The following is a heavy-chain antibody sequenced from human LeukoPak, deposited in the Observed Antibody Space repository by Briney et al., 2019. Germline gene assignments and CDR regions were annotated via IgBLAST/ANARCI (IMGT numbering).Heavy chain of an antibody. CDR2: ISSSGGNT. Sequence: PGGSLRLSCAASGFTFSSYWMHWVRQAPGKGLEWVSAISSSGGNTYYADSVKGRFTISRDNSNNTLYLQMNSLRAEDTAVYYCAKDLGNSYAFDIWGQGTIVSLSS. J-gene: IGHJ3*02. CDR1: GFTFSSYW. V-gene: IGHV3-23*01. CDR3: AKDLGNSYAFDI. D-gene: IGHD4-23*01.